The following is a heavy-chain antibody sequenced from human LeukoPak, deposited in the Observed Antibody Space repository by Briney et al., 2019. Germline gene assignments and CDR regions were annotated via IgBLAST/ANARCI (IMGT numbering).Heavy chain of an antibody. CDR2: ISGDGSST. J-gene: IGHJ4*02. V-gene: IGHV3-74*01. CDR3: ARAAVPYYFDY. Sequence: GGSLRLSCAASGFTFSSYWMHWVRQAPGKGLVWVSRISGDGSSTTYAESVKGRFTISRDNAKNTLYLQMNSLRAEDTAVYYCARAAVPYYFDYWGQGTLVTVSS. D-gene: IGHD2-2*01. CDR1: GFTFSSYW.